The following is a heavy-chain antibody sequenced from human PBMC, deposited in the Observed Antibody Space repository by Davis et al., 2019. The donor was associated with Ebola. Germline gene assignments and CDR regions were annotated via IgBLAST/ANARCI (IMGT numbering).Heavy chain of an antibody. CDR3: ARDVGLSEWLFIYYGMDV. D-gene: IGHD3-3*01. V-gene: IGHV1-18*01. CDR1: GYTFTSYG. Sequence: ASVKVSCKASGYTFTSYGISWVRQAPGQGLEWMGWISAYNGNTNYAQKLQGRVTMTTDTSTSTAYMELRSLRSDDTAVYYCARDVGLSEWLFIYYGMDVWGQGTTVTVSS. CDR2: ISAYNGNT. J-gene: IGHJ6*02.